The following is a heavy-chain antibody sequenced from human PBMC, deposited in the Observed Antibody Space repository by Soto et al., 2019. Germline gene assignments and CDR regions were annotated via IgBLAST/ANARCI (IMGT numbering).Heavy chain of an antibody. V-gene: IGHV1-69*01. CDR1: GGTFSSYA. J-gene: IGHJ6*02. CDR3: ARARTGITIFGVVFGMDV. Sequence: QVQLVQSGAEVKKPGSSVKVSCKASGGTFSSYAISWVRQAPGQGLEWMGGIIPIFGTANYAQKFQGRVTITADEYTSTAYMELSSLRSEDTAVYYCARARTGITIFGVVFGMDVWGQGTTVTVSS. D-gene: IGHD3-3*01. CDR2: IIPIFGTA.